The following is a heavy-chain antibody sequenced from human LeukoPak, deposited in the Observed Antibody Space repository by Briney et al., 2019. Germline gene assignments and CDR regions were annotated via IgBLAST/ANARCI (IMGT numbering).Heavy chain of an antibody. V-gene: IGHV3-23*01. CDR1: GFTFSNYG. CDR2: ISGSGGIT. D-gene: IGHD6-13*01. Sequence: GGSLRLSCAASGFTFSNYGMSWVRQAPGKGLQWVSFISGSGGITSYADSVKGRFTISRDNSKNTLYLQMSSLRAEDTAIYYCAPDLRGSAWSLDDWGQGTLATVSS. J-gene: IGHJ4*02. CDR3: APDLRGSAWSLDD.